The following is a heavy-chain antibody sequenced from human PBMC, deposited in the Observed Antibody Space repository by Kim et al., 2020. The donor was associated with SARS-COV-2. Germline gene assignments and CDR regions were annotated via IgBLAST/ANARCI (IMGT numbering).Heavy chain of an antibody. J-gene: IGHJ6*02. V-gene: IGHV1-69*04. CDR1: GGTFSSYA. Sequence: SVKVSCKASGGTFSSYAISWVRQAPGQGLEWMGRIIPILGIANYAQKFQGRVTITADKSTSTAYMELSSLRSEDTAVYYCARDFRSFITMVRGVIIPLPTAQHYYYYYGMDVWGQGTTVTVSS. D-gene: IGHD3-10*01. CDR3: ARDFRSFITMVRGVIIPLPTAQHYYYYYGMDV. CDR2: IIPILGIA.